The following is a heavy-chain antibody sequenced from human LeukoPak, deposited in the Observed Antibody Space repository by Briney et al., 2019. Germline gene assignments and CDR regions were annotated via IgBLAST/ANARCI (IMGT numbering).Heavy chain of an antibody. CDR2: IYPGDSDT. CDR3: ARLIREGAAADNPFDP. V-gene: IGHV5-51*01. Sequence: GESLKISCQGSGYSFTNNWIGWVRQMPGKGLEWMGIIYPGDSDTRYNPSFQGQVTISADKSISTAYLQWSSLKASDTAMYYCARLIREGAAADNPFDPWGQGTLVTVSS. CDR1: GYSFTNNW. J-gene: IGHJ5*02. D-gene: IGHD6-13*01.